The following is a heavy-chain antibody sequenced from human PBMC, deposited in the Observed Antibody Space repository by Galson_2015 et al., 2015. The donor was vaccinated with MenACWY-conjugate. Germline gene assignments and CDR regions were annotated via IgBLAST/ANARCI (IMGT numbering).Heavy chain of an antibody. CDR3: ARQEYDSGGYYYFDY. J-gene: IGHJ4*02. Sequence: KVSCKASGYTFTSYWIGWVRQMPGKGLEWMGIIYPGDSDTRYSPSFQGQVTISADKSISTAYLQWSSLKASDTAMYYCARQEYDSGGYYYFDYWGQGTLVTVSS. V-gene: IGHV5-51*01. CDR2: IYPGDSDT. D-gene: IGHD3-22*01. CDR1: GYTFTSYW.